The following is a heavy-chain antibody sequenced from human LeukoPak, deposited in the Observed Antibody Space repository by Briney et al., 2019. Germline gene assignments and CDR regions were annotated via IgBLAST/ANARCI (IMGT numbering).Heavy chain of an antibody. CDR1: GFTFSSYA. D-gene: IGHD2-2*01. V-gene: IGHV3-23*01. CDR3: ARVVPAADY. CDR2: ISGSGGST. J-gene: IGHJ4*02. Sequence: PGGSLRLSCAASGFTFSSYAMSWVRQAPGKGVEWVSAISGSGGSTHYADSVKGRLTISRDKSKNTLYLQMNSLRVEDTAVYYCARVVPAADYWGQGTLVTVSS.